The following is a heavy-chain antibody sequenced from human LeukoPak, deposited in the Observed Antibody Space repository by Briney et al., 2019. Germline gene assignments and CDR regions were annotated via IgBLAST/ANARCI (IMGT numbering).Heavy chain of an antibody. CDR1: GYSFTAFY. CDR2: IHPRRGDT. J-gene: IGHJ4*02. V-gene: IGHV1-2*02. Sequence: WASVKVSCKTSGYSFTAFYIHWVRQAPGQGLEWMGWIHPRRGDTNYAQKFQGRVPMTRDTSISTAYLDLSSLRSDDTAVYYCARDGDYGTGSYYRGCIDSWGQGTPVTVSP. CDR3: ARDGDYGTGSYYRGCIDS. D-gene: IGHD3-10*01.